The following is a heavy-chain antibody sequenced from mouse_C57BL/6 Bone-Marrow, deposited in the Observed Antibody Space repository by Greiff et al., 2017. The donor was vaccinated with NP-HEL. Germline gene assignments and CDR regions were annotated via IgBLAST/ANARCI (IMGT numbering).Heavy chain of an antibody. V-gene: IGHV5-15*01. CDR3: ARQRYSNYAMDY. Sequence: EVKLMESGGGLVQPGGSLKLSCAASGFTFSDYGMAWVRQAPRKGPEWVAFISNLAYSIYYADTVTGRFTISRENAKNTLYLEMSSLRSEDTAMYYCARQRYSNYAMDYWGQGTSVTVSS. CDR2: ISNLAYSI. J-gene: IGHJ4*01. CDR1: GFTFSDYG. D-gene: IGHD2-5*01.